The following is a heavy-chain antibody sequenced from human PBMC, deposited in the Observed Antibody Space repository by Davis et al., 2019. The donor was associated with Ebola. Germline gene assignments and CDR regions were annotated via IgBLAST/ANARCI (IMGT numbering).Heavy chain of an antibody. CDR3: AKDTSNVWFDV. Sequence: GGSLRLSCAASGFVFSSFVMSWVRRAPGKGLEWVSTLGLSGDTYYADSVKGRFTISRDNSMNTLHLQINSLRVEDTAIYYCAKDTSNVWFDVWGQGTMVTVSS. CDR2: LGLSGDT. V-gene: IGHV3-23*01. J-gene: IGHJ3*01. D-gene: IGHD6-19*01. CDR1: GFVFSSFV.